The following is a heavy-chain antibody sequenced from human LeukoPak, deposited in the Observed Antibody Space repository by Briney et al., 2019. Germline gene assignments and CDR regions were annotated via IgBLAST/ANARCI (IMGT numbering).Heavy chain of an antibody. CDR2: ISASGSTK. V-gene: IGHV3-48*03. J-gene: IGHJ4*02. Sequence: GGSLRLSCTTSGFTFSSFEMNWVRQAPGKGLEWVSYISASGSTKYYADSVKGRFTISRDNTKNSLYLQMNSLRAEDTAVYYCARGMRMVRGVTFDYWGQGNLVTVSS. D-gene: IGHD3-10*01. CDR3: ARGMRMVRGVTFDY. CDR1: GFTFSSFE.